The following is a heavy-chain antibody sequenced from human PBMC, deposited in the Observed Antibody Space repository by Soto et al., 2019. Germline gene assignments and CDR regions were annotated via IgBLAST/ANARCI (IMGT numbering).Heavy chain of an antibody. D-gene: IGHD1-26*01. J-gene: IGHJ5*02. CDR1: GFSFSSYE. CDR3: ARDIGGGNWFDP. V-gene: IGHV3-48*03. CDR2: ISTGGGAI. Sequence: EVQLVESGGGLVQPGGSLRLSCEASGFSFSSYEMNWVRQAPGKGLEWVSYISTGGGAIHYADSVKGRFTVSRDNAKSPLNLQMNSLRAEDTALYYCARDIGGGNWFDPWGQGTLVTVSS.